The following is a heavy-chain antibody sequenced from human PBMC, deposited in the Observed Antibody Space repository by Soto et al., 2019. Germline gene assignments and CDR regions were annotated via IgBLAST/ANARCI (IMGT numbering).Heavy chain of an antibody. D-gene: IGHD3-10*01. CDR1: GGSISSSSYY. CDR3: ARHTLARRAGSGYFDY. V-gene: IGHV4-39*01. CDR2: IYYSGST. Sequence: SETLSLTCTVSGGSISSSSYYWGWIRQPPGKGLEWIGSIYYSGSTYYNPSLKSRVTISVDTSKNQFSLKLRSVTAADTAVYYCARHTLARRAGSGYFDYWGQGTLVTVSS. J-gene: IGHJ4*02.